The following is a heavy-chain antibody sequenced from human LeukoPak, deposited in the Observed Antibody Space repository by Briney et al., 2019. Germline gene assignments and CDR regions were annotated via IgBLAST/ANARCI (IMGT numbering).Heavy chain of an antibody. CDR3: ARTFDY. CDR1: GGSFSGYF. Sequence: SETLSLTCAIYGGSFSGYFWSWFRQPPGKGLEWIGEINRSGSTNYNSSLSLKSRATISVDTSKSQFSLKLSSVTAADTAVYYCARTFDYWGQGTLVTVSS. D-gene: IGHD2/OR15-2a*01. CDR2: INRSGST. V-gene: IGHV4-34*01. J-gene: IGHJ4*02.